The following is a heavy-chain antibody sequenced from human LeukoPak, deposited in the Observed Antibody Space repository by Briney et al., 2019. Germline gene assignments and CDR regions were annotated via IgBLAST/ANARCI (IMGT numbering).Heavy chain of an antibody. Sequence: GGSLRLSCAASGFTFSSYAMHWVRQAPGKGLEWVAVISYDGSNKYYADSVKGRFTISRDNSKNTLYLQMDSLRAEDTAVYYCTSLFGGVIGYFDYWGQGTLVTVSS. CDR2: ISYDGSNK. J-gene: IGHJ4*02. V-gene: IGHV3-30*14. CDR1: GFTFSSYA. CDR3: TSLFGGVIGYFDY. D-gene: IGHD3-16*02.